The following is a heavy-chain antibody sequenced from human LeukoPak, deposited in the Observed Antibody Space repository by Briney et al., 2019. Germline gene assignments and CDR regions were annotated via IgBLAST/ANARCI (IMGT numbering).Heavy chain of an antibody. J-gene: IGHJ4*02. Sequence: ASVKVSRKASGYTFTSYGISWVRQAPGQGLEWMGWISAYNGNTNYAQKLQGRVTMTTDTSTSTAYMELRSLRSDDTAVYYCAGALIAAEKDYWGQGTLVTVSS. D-gene: IGHD6-25*01. CDR3: AGALIAAEKDY. CDR2: ISAYNGNT. V-gene: IGHV1-18*01. CDR1: GYTFTSYG.